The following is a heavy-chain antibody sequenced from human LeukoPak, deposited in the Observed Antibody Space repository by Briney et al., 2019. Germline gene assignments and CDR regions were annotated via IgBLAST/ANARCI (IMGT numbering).Heavy chain of an antibody. Sequence: PSETLSPTCTVSGGSISSYYWSLIRQPPGKGLEWIGYIYYSGSTNYNPSLKSRVTISVDTSKNQSSLKLSSVTAADTAVYYCARVSNTVVPAAYWFDPWGQGTLVTVSS. D-gene: IGHD2-2*01. CDR3: ARVSNTVVPAAYWFDP. V-gene: IGHV4-59*01. CDR2: IYYSGST. CDR1: GGSISSYY. J-gene: IGHJ5*02.